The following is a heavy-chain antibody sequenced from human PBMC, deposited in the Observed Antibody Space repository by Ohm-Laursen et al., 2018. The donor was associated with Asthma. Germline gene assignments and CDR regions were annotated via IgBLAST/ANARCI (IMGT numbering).Heavy chain of an antibody. CDR2: IWYDGSNK. V-gene: IGHV3-33*01. CDR3: ARDNYGDYRAYYYYGMDV. D-gene: IGHD4-17*01. CDR1: GFTFSSYG. Sequence: SLRLSCSASGFTFSSYGMHWVRQAPGKGLEWVAVIWYDGSNKYYADSVKGRFTISRDNSKNTLYLQMNSLRAEDTAVYYCARDNYGDYRAYYYYGMDVWGQGTTVTVSS. J-gene: IGHJ6*02.